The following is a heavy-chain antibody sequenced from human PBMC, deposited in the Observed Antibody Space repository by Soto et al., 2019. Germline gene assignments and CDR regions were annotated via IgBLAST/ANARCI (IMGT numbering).Heavy chain of an antibody. CDR1: GFTFSNYA. Sequence: RLSCAASGFTFSNYAMNWVRQAPGKGLEWVSTISDGGGYTYYADSVKGRFTISRDNSKNTLYLQMNSLRADDTAVYYCAKNGGRRFDFWGQGTLVTVSS. CDR2: ISDGGGYT. D-gene: IGHD1-26*01. CDR3: AKNGGRRFDF. V-gene: IGHV3-23*01. J-gene: IGHJ4*02.